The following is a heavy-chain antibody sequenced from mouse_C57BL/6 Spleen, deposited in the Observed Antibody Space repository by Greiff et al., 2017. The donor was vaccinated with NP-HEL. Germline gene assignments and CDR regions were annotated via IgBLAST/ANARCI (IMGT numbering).Heavy chain of an antibody. Sequence: VQLQQPGAELVKPGASVKVSCKASGYTFTSYWMHWVKQRPGQGLEWIGRIHPSDSATNYNQKFKGKATLTVDKSSSTAYMQLSSLTSEDSAVYYCAIHYYDYDVRFAYWGQGTLVTVSA. CDR3: AIHYYDYDVRFAY. CDR1: GYTFTSYW. D-gene: IGHD2-4*01. J-gene: IGHJ3*01. V-gene: IGHV1-74*01. CDR2: IHPSDSAT.